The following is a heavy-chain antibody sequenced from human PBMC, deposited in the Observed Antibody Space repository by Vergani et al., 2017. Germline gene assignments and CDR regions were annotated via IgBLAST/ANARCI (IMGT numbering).Heavy chain of an antibody. V-gene: IGHV4-59*01. Sequence: QVQLQESGPGLVTPSETLSLPCTVSGGSISSYYWSWIRQPPGKGLEWIGYIYYSGSTNYNPSLKSRVTIAVDTSKNQFSLKLSSVTAADTAVYYCGYDFWRGSGWGQGTLVSVSS. CDR1: GGSISSYY. CDR2: IYYSGST. CDR3: GYDFWRGSG. D-gene: IGHD3-3*01. J-gene: IGHJ4*02.